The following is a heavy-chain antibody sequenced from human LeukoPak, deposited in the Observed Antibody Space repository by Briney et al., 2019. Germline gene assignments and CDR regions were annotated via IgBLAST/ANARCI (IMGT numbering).Heavy chain of an antibody. D-gene: IGHD3-22*01. CDR3: ARRTYYYDSSGYRY. CDR1: GGSISGYY. J-gene: IGHJ4*02. V-gene: IGHV4-34*01. Sequence: SETLSLTCTVSGGSISGYYWSWLRQPPGKGLEWIGKINHSGSTNYNPSLKSRVTISVGTSKNQFSLKLSSVTAADTAVYYCARRTYYYDSSGYRYWGQGTLVTVSS. CDR2: INHSGST.